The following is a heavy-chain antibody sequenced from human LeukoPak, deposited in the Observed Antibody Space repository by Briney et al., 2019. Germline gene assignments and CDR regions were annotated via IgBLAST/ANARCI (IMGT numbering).Heavy chain of an antibody. Sequence: SETLSLTCNVSGGSISSSSYYWGWIRQPPGKGLEWIGYIYHSGSTYYNPSLKSRVTISVDRSKNQFSLKLSSVTAADTAVYYCARDQVAVAGLAAFDIWGQGTMVTVSS. CDR2: IYHSGST. CDR1: GGSISSSSYY. D-gene: IGHD6-19*01. V-gene: IGHV4-39*07. J-gene: IGHJ3*02. CDR3: ARDQVAVAGLAAFDI.